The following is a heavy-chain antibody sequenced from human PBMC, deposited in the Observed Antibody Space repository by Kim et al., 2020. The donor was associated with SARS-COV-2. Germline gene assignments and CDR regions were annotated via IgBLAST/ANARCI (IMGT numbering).Heavy chain of an antibody. J-gene: IGHJ6*02. CDR2: INHSGST. CDR1: GGSFSGYY. CDR3: ARGGSYYNVFYYYGMDV. D-gene: IGHD3-10*01. Sequence: SETLSLTCAVYGGSFSGYYWSWIRQPPGKGLEWIGEINHSGSTNYNPSLKSRVTISVDTSKNQFSLKLSSVTAADTAVYYCARGGSYYNVFYYYGMDVWGQGTTVTVSS. V-gene: IGHV4-34*01.